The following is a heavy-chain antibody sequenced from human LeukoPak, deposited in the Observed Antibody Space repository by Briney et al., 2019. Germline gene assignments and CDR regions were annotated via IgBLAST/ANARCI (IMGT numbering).Heavy chain of an antibody. J-gene: IGHJ5*02. CDR1: GFSFSDFG. CDR2: MWYDGRRT. Sequence: GRSLRLSCVASGFSFSDFGIHWVRQAPGKGLEWVAVMWYDGRRTYYADSVKGRFTISRDTSKNTLYLQMSSLRAEDTAVYYCARDIDTSIHYGWFDPWGQGTLVTVSS. CDR3: ARDIDTSIHYGWFDP. V-gene: IGHV3-33*01. D-gene: IGHD2-21*02.